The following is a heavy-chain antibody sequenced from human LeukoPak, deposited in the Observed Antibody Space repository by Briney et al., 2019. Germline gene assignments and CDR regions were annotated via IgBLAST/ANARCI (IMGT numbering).Heavy chain of an antibody. J-gene: IGHJ4*02. V-gene: IGHV5-51*01. CDR1: GYTFTSDW. D-gene: IGHD2-8*01. CDR3: ARRPNLDY. Sequence: GESLKISCRASGYTFTSDWIAWVRQMPGRGLEWMGITYPGDSDTRHSPSFQGQVTISADKSISTAYLQWSSLRASDTAMYYCARRPNLDYWGQGTLVTVSS. CDR2: TYPGDSDT.